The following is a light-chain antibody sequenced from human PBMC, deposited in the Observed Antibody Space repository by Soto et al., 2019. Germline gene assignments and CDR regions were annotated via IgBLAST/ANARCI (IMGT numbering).Light chain of an antibody. CDR2: DAS. CDR1: QSVGSY. Sequence: IVGIQCQTTLSLSTGKRATLSGGASQSVGSYLAWYQHKPAQAHRLLISDASNRATDIPARFSGSGSETDVTLIISSLVPADSAVSYCHQRSNGPSLTFGRGTKVDIK. CDR3: HQRSNGPSLT. J-gene: IGKJ4*01. V-gene: IGKV3-11*01.